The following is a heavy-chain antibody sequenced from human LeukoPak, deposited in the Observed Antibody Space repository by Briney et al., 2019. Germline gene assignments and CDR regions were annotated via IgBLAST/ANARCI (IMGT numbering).Heavy chain of an antibody. CDR2: INQSGRI. Sequence: SDTLSLTCAVYSGSFSGYNWNWIRQSPGKGLEWIGEINQSGRINYNPSLKSRVTISVDTSKNQFSLKLTSPTAADTAVYYCAREAAIATAIVWFDPWGQGTLVTVTS. D-gene: IGHD6-13*01. J-gene: IGHJ5*02. V-gene: IGHV4-34*01. CDR3: AREAAIATAIVWFDP. CDR1: SGSFSGYN.